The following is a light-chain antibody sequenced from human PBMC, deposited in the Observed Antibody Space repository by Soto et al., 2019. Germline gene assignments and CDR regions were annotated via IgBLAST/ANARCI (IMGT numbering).Light chain of an antibody. CDR1: SSDVGRYNY. J-gene: IGLJ2*01. Sequence: QSVLTQPASVSGSPGQSITISCTGTSSDVGRYNYVSWYQQHPGKAPKLLIYEVTYRPSGVSTRFSASKSGSTASLTISGIQAEDEADYYCSSYSYTSGPHVLFGGGTQLTVL. CDR3: SSYSYTSGPHVL. V-gene: IGLV2-14*01. CDR2: EVT.